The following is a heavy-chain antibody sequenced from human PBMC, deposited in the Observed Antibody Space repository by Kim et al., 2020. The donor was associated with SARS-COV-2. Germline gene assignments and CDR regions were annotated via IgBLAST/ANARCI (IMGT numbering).Heavy chain of an antibody. CDR1: GFTFSDYY. CDR2: ISSSSYT. V-gene: IGHV3-11*06. CDR3: ARSWAQYYVDDAFDI. Sequence: GGSLRLSCAASGFTFSDYYMSWIRQAPGKGLEWVSYISSSSYTNYADSVKGRFTISRDNAKNSLYLQMNSLRAEDTAVYYCARSWAQYYVDDAFDIWGQGTMVTVSS. D-gene: IGHD3-3*01. J-gene: IGHJ3*02.